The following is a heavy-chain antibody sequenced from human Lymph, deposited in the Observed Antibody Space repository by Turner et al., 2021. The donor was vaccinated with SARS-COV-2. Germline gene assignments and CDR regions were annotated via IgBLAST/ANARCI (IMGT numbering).Heavy chain of an antibody. D-gene: IGHD6-13*01. V-gene: IGHV3-53*02. J-gene: IGHJ6*02. CDR2: IYSGGTT. Sequence: EVHLVETGGGFIPPGGSLRLSCAASGIIVSRNYMNWVRQAPGKGLEWVSVIYSGGTTYYADSVKGRFTISRDNSKNTLYLQMNSLRVEDTAVYYCARDLGTYGMDVWGQGTTVTVSS. CDR1: GIIVSRNY. CDR3: ARDLGTYGMDV.